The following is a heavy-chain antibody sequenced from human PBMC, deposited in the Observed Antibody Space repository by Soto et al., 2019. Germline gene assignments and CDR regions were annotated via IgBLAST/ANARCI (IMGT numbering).Heavy chain of an antibody. V-gene: IGHV1-18*01. J-gene: IGHJ6*02. CDR2: ISVYNGNT. Sequence: QVQLVQSGAEVKKPGASVKVSCKASGYTFTNYGVNWVRQAPGQGLEWMGWISVYNGNTNYAQKLQGRVTMTTDTSTSTAYMELGSLRSDDTAVYYCARDWNSLSGYYYGMDVWGQGTTVTVSS. CDR1: GYTFTNYG. CDR3: ARDWNSLSGYYYGMDV. D-gene: IGHD1-7*01.